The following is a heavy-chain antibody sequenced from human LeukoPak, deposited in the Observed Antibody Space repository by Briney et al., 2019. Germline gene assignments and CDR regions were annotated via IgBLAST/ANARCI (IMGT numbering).Heavy chain of an antibody. CDR1: GYTFTTYH. D-gene: IGHD1-1*01. Sequence: ASVKVSCKASGYTFTTYHMHWVRQAPGQGLEWMGIINPSGGSATYAQRFRGRVTMTSDTSTGTVYMELRSLTSEDTAMYYCARDHSPPATSVGTTYYFDYWGQETLVTVSS. J-gene: IGHJ4*02. CDR2: INPSGGSA. V-gene: IGHV1-46*01. CDR3: ARDHSPPATSVGTTYYFDY.